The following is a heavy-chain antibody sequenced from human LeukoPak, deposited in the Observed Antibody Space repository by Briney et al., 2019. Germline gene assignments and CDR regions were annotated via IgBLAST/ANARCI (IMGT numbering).Heavy chain of an antibody. V-gene: IGHV4-59*08. Sequence: SETLSLTCTVSGGSISSYFWSWIRQPPGKALEWVGYIYYSGSTNYNPSLKSRVTISVDTSKNQSSLKLSSVTAAATAVYYCARRGCSAGSCYLGVWGQGILVTVSS. CDR3: ARRGCSAGSCYLGV. J-gene: IGHJ4*02. D-gene: IGHD2-15*01. CDR2: IYYSGST. CDR1: GGSISSYF.